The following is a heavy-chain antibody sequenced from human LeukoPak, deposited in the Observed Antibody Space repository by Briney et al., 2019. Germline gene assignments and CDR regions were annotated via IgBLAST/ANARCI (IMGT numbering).Heavy chain of an antibody. V-gene: IGHV4-59*01. J-gene: IGHJ5*02. CDR1: GGSISSYY. Sequence: SETLSLTCTVSGGSISSYYWIWLRQPPGKGLEWIGYIYYSGSTNYNPSLKSRATISVDTSKNQFSLKLSSVTAADTAVYYCARGDPGRGWFDPWGQGTLVTVSS. CDR3: ARGDPGRGWFDP. CDR2: IYYSGST.